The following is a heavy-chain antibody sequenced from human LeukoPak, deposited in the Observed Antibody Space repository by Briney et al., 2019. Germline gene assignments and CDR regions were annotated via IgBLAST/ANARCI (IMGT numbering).Heavy chain of an antibody. Sequence: SETLSLTCSVSGGPVTEYYWSWIRQPPGKGLEWIGYTYHTGSTNYSPSLKSRVTMSVDASRNQFSLKLVSVTAADTAVYYCARDRSSTGYYYLDSWGQGILVTVSS. CDR2: TYHTGST. CDR3: ARDRSSTGYYYLDS. CDR1: GGPVTEYY. J-gene: IGHJ4*02. V-gene: IGHV4-59*02. D-gene: IGHD1-26*01.